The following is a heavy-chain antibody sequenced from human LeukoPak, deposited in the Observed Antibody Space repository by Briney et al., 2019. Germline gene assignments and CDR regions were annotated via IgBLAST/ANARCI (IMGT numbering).Heavy chain of an antibody. CDR1: GFTFSSYS. Sequence: PGGSLRLSCAASGFTFSSYSMNWVRQAPGKGLEWVSYISSSSTIYYADSVKGRFTISRDNAKNSLYLQMNSLRAEDTAVYYCASGAWFGELNYWGQGTLVTVSS. V-gene: IGHV3-48*01. J-gene: IGHJ4*02. CDR3: ASGAWFGELNY. D-gene: IGHD3-10*01. CDR2: ISSSSTI.